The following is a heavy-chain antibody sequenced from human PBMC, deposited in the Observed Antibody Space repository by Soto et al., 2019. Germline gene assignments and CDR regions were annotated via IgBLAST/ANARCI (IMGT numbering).Heavy chain of an antibody. D-gene: IGHD3-3*01. Sequence: PSETLSLTCTVSGGSISSSSYYWGWIRQPPGKGLEWIGSIYYSGSTYYNPSLKSRVTISVDTSKNQFSLKLSSVTAADTAVYYCAHSPFDRYYDFWSGYNWFDPWGQGTLVTVSS. V-gene: IGHV4-39*01. J-gene: IGHJ5*02. CDR1: GGSISSSSYY. CDR2: IYYSGST. CDR3: AHSPFDRYYDFWSGYNWFDP.